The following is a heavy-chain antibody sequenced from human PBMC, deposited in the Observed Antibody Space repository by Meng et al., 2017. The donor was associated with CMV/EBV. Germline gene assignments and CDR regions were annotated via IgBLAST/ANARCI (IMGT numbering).Heavy chain of an antibody. J-gene: IGHJ3*02. V-gene: IGHV1-18*01. D-gene: IGHD2-2*03. CDR3: ARDGYCSSTSCPAGNAFDI. Sequence: ASVKVSCKASGYTFTSYGISWVRQAPGQGLEWMGWISAYNGNTNYAQKLQGRVTMTTDTSTSTAYMELRSLRSDDTAVYYCARDGYCSSTSCPAGNAFDIWGQGTMVTRLL. CDR2: ISAYNGNT. CDR1: GYTFTSYG.